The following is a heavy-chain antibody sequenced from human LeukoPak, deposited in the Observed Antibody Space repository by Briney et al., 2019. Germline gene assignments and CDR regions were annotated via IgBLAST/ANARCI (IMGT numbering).Heavy chain of an antibody. CDR3: ARLDGYSYSNFDY. CDR2: IYYSGST. Sequence: SETLSLTCTVSGGSISSSSYYWGWIRQPPGKGLEWIGSIYYSGSTYYNPSLKSRVTISVDTSKNQFSLKLSSATAADTAVYYCARLDGYSYSNFDYWGQGTLVTVSS. CDR1: GGSISSSSYY. D-gene: IGHD5-18*01. V-gene: IGHV4-39*01. J-gene: IGHJ4*02.